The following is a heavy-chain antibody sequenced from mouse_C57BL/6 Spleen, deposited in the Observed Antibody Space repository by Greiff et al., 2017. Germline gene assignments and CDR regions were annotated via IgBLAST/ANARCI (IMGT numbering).Heavy chain of an antibody. V-gene: IGHV1-53*01. Sequence: QVQLKQPGTELVKPGASVKLSCKASGYTFTSYWMHWVKQRPGQGLEWIGNINPSNGGTNYNEKFKSKATLTVDKSSSTAYMQLSSLTSEDSAVYYCARRPNYYGSSYGAMDYWGQGTSVTVSS. CDR3: ARRPNYYGSSYGAMDY. J-gene: IGHJ4*01. CDR2: INPSNGGT. CDR1: GYTFTSYW. D-gene: IGHD1-1*01.